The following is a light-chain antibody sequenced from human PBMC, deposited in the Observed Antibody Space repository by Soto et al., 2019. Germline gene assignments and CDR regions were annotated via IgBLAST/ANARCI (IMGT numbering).Light chain of an antibody. V-gene: IGKV3-20*01. J-gene: IGKJ4*01. CDR2: GAS. CDR1: QSVSSSY. CDR3: QQYGSSSLT. Sequence: EIVLTQSPGTLSLSPGERATLSCRASQSVSSSYLAWYQQKPGQAPRLLIYGASGRATGIPDRFSRSGSGTDFTLTISRLEPEDFAGYYSQQYGSSSLTFGGGTKVEIK.